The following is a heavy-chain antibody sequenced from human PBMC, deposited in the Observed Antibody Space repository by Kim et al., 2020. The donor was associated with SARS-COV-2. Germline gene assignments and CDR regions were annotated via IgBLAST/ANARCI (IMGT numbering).Heavy chain of an antibody. CDR3: AKRYNWNYDWFDP. D-gene: IGHD1-7*01. Sequence: YADSGKGRFTISRDNSKNTLYLQMNSLRAEDTAVYYCAKRYNWNYDWFDPWGQGTLVTVSS. V-gene: IGHV3-30*02. J-gene: IGHJ5*02.